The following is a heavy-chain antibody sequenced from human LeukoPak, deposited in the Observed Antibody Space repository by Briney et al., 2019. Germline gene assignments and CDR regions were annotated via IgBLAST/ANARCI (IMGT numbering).Heavy chain of an antibody. CDR1: GGPFRGYY. V-gene: IGHV4-34*01. Sequence: SETLSLTCAVYGGPFRGYYWTWIRQPPGKGLEWIGEINQGGTTNYNPSLRSQVTILIDTSRNQSSLRLSSVTAADTAVYYCARGRLFSGYRGNVGHEDFDYWGQGSLVTVSS. CDR3: ARGRLFSGYRGNVGHEDFDY. J-gene: IGHJ4*02. D-gene: IGHD5-12*01. CDR2: INQGGTT.